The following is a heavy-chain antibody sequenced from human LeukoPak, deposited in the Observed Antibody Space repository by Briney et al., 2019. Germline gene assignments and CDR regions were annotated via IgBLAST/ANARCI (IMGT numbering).Heavy chain of an antibody. CDR3: ARVPEQRHWNFDY. J-gene: IGHJ4*02. V-gene: IGHV3-21*01. Sequence: GGSLRLSCAASGFTFSSYSMNWVRQAPGKGLEWVSSISSSSSYIYHADSVKGRFTISRDNAKNSLYLQMNSLRAEDTAVYYCARVPEQRHWNFDYWGQGTLVTVSS. CDR2: ISSSSSYI. D-gene: IGHD6-25*01. CDR1: GFTFSSYS.